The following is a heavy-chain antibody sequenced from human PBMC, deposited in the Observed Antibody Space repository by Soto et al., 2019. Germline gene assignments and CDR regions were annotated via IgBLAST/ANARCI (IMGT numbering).Heavy chain of an antibody. CDR2: ISSNGGST. Sequence: GVSMRLSCAAAGLPFSIYARHLIRHAPGKGLEYVSAISSNGGSTYYADSVKGRFTISRDNSRNTLYLQMSRLGAEDTAMYHCAVHLGQNYYTMDVWGQGTTVTVSS. V-gene: IGHV3-64*04. CDR3: AVHLGQNYYTMDV. CDR1: GLPFSIYA. J-gene: IGHJ6*02.